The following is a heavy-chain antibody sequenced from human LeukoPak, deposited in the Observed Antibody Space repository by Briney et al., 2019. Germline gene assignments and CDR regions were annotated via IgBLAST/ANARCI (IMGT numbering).Heavy chain of an antibody. Sequence: SETLSLTCTVSGGSISSYYWSWIRQPPGKGLEWIGYIYYSGSTYYNPSLKSRVTISVDTSKNQFSLKLSSVTAADTAVYWMVRGSEGAFDIWGQGTMVTVSS. CDR1: GGSISSYY. CDR2: IYYSGST. J-gene: IGHJ3*02. V-gene: IGHV4-59*06. CDR3: VRGSEGAFDI. D-gene: IGHD3-10*01.